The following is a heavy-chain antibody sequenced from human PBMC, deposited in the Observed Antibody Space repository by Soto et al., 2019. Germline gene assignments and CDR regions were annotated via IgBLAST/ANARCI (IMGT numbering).Heavy chain of an antibody. Sequence: GGFLRLSCAASGFTFSDYYMSWIRQAPGKGLEWVSYISSSGSTIYYADSVKGRFTISRDNAKNSLYLQMNSLRAEDTAVYYCARDGSFWSGRNNWFDPWGQGTLVTVSS. CDR3: ARDGSFWSGRNNWFDP. CDR1: GFTFSDYY. CDR2: ISSSGSTI. J-gene: IGHJ5*02. V-gene: IGHV3-11*01. D-gene: IGHD3-3*01.